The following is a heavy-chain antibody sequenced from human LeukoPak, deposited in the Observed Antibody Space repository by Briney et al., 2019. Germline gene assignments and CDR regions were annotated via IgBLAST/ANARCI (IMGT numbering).Heavy chain of an antibody. CDR3: VPEFGFWSGYYGNWFDP. CDR1: GGSISSNSYY. V-gene: IGHV4-39*01. CDR2: IYYNGNT. D-gene: IGHD3-3*01. J-gene: IGHJ5*02. Sequence: SETLSLTCTVSGGSISSNSYYWGWIRQPPGEGLEWIGSIYYNGNTFHNPSLKSRVTISVDTSKNQFSLEVTSVTAEDTAVYYCVPEFGFWSGYYGNWFDPWGQGTLVTVSS.